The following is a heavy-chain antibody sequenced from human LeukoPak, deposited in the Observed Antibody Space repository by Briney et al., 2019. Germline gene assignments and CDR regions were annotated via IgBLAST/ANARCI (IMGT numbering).Heavy chain of an antibody. J-gene: IGHJ4*02. Sequence: GGSLRLSCAASGFDFSSYAMSWVRQAPGKGLEWVSAIGRSAGNTYYADSVKGRFTISRDNSKNTLYLQMNSLRAEDTAVYYCAKGYCSGGICYYFDYWGQGTLVAVSS. CDR3: AKGYCSGGICYYFDY. V-gene: IGHV3-23*01. D-gene: IGHD2-15*01. CDR1: GFDFSSYA. CDR2: IGRSAGNT.